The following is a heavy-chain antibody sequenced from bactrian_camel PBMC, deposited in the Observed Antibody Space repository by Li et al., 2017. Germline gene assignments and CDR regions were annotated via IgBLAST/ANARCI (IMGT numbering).Heavy chain of an antibody. D-gene: IGHD2*01. CDR2: IVRDGTT. CDR3: AASRFEASNCYEVTQSDF. V-gene: IGHV3S55*01. CDR1: GYTYSRYC. J-gene: IGHJ4*01. Sequence: HVQLVESGGGSVQAGGSLRLSCVASGYTYSRYCMRWYRLAPGIGKERERVATIVRDGTTTYAASVKGRFTISKDNAKNTLYLQMNNLKPEDTAQYYCAASRFEASNCYEVTQSDFWGQGTQVTVS.